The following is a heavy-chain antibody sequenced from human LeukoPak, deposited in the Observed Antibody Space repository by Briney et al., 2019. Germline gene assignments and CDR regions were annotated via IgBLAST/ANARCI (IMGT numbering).Heavy chain of an antibody. CDR3: AREVPIENSSWYRYYYYYYMDV. Sequence: KSSETLSLTCTVSGGSISSYYWSWIRQPAGKGLEGIGRIYTSGSTNYNPSLKSRVTMSVDTSKNQFSLKLSSVTAADTAVYYCAREVPIENSSWYRYYYYYYMDVWGKGTTVTVSS. V-gene: IGHV4-4*07. J-gene: IGHJ6*03. D-gene: IGHD6-13*01. CDR1: GGSISSYY. CDR2: IYTSGST.